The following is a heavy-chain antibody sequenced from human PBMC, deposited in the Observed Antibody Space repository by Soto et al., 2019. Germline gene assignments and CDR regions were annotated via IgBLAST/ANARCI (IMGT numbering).Heavy chain of an antibody. V-gene: IGHV4-59*01. CDR1: GGSISSYY. CDR2: IYYSGST. CDR3: ARESGEGAFDI. D-gene: IGHD3-10*01. J-gene: IGHJ3*02. Sequence: QVQLQESGPGLVKPSETLSLTCTVSGGSISSYYWRWIRQPPGKGLEWIGYIYYSGSTNYNPSLTSRVTISVDTSKNQFSLKVSSVTAADTAVYYCARESGEGAFDIWGQGTMVTVSS.